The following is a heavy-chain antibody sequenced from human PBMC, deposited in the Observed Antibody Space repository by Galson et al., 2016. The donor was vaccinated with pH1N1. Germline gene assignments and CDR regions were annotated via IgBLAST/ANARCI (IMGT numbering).Heavy chain of an antibody. CDR1: GFTFSSYG. CDR3: AKPIYGSGGFDP. V-gene: IGHV3-30*18. J-gene: IGHJ5*02. D-gene: IGHD3-10*01. CDR2: ISYDGSKK. Sequence: SLRLSCAASGFTFSSYGMHWVRQAPGKGLEWVAVISYDGSKKYYADSVKGRFTISRDNSENTLYLQMNSLRAEDTAVYYCAKPIYGSGGFDPWGQGTLVTVSS.